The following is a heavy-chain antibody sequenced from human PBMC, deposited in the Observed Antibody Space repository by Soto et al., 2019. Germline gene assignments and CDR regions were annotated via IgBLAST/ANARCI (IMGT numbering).Heavy chain of an antibody. CDR1: GSSFTSSL. D-gene: IGHD1-26*01. Sequence: ASLMTYLPSSGSSFTSSLIGWVRQMPGKGLEWMWIIYPGDSDTRYSPSFQGQVTIAADKSITNAYLQWSSLKASDTAMYYCARHGSGARDTYNCFDPWGQGTLVTVSS. CDR2: IYPGDSDT. V-gene: IGHV5-51*01. CDR3: ARHGSGARDTYNCFDP. J-gene: IGHJ5*02.